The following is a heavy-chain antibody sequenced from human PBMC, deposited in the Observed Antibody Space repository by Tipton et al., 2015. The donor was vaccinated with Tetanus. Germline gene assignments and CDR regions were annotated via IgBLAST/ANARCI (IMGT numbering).Heavy chain of an antibody. J-gene: IGHJ6*02. CDR3: ARDCPRSTSCQYYYYYYGMDV. CDR2: ISAYNGNT. V-gene: IGHV1-18*01. CDR1: GYTFTSYG. D-gene: IGHD2-2*01. Sequence: QLVQSGAEVKKPGASVKVSCKASGYTFTSYGISWVRQAPGQGLEWMGWISAYNGNTNYAQKLQGRVTMTTDTSTSTAYMELRSLRSDDTAVYYCARDCPRSTSCQYYYYYYGMDVWGQGTTVTVSS.